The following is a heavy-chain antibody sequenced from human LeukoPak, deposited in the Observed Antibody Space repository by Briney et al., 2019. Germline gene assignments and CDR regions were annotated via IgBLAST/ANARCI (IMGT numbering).Heavy chain of an antibody. J-gene: IGHJ4*02. D-gene: IGHD3-16*01. Sequence: GGSQRLSCAASGFTFSSYDMHWVRQPPGKGLEWVAFIRYDGSNKHYADSVKGRFTISSDNSKNTLYLQMNSLRAEDTAVYLCANLGVGIDYWGQGTLVTVST. CDR3: ANLGVGIDY. V-gene: IGHV3-30*02. CDR2: IRYDGSNK. CDR1: GFTFSSYD.